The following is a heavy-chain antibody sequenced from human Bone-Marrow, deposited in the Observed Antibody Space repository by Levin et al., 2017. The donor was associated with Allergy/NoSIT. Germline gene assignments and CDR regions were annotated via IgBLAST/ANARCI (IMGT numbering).Heavy chain of an antibody. CDR1: GGTFSTYA. D-gene: IGHD2-15*01. Sequence: SVKVSCKASGGTFSTYAISWVRQAPGQGLEWMGGVIPIFGTTNYAQKFQGRVTITADTSTSTAYMELNSLISEDTAVYYCGRCYDGDSYYYDMDVWGQGTAVTVSS. V-gene: IGHV1-69*06. J-gene: IGHJ6*02. CDR3: GRCYDGDSYYYDMDV. CDR2: VIPIFGTT.